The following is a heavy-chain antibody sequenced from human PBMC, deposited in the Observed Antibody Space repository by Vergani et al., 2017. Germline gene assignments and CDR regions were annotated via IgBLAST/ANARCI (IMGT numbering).Heavy chain of an antibody. CDR1: GFTLSSYA. Sequence: EVQLLESGGGLVQPGGSLRLSCGASGFTLSSYAMTWVRQAPGKGLEWVSAISGSGGNTYYANSVKGRFTISRDNSKNTLYLQMNSLRADDTAVYYCAKGVYCSSTSCYEGRGYYYGMGVWGQGTTVTFSS. D-gene: IGHD2-2*01. CDR2: ISGSGGNT. V-gene: IGHV3-23*01. CDR3: AKGVYCSSTSCYEGRGYYYGMGV. J-gene: IGHJ6*02.